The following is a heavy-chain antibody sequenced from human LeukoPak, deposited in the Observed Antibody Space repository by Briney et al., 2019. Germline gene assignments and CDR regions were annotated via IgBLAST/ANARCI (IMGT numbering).Heavy chain of an antibody. V-gene: IGHV1-46*01. D-gene: IGHD5-24*01. J-gene: IGHJ3*02. CDR2: INPGGGNT. CDR1: GYTFTNSY. Sequence: ASVKVSCKASGYTFTNSYIHWVRQAPGQGLEWMGLINPGGGNTNYAQDFQGRLTMTRDTSTTTVYMELSSLRSEDTAIYYCARIRDGYNDAYDIWGQGTVVTVPS. CDR3: ARIRDGYNDAYDI.